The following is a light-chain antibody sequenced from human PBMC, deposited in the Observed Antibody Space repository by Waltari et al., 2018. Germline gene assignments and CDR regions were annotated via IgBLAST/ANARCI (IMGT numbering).Light chain of an antibody. CDR2: TAS. CDR3: QQSDSFPLT. J-gene: IGKJ4*01. V-gene: IGKV1-12*01. CDR1: QGIGSW. Sequence: DIQMTQSPSSVSASVGDRVTITCRASQGIGSWLAWYQQKPGKAPQLLMHTASSLESGVPSRFSGIESGTEFTLNISKLQPEDFAIYYCQQSDSFPLTFGGGTKVE.